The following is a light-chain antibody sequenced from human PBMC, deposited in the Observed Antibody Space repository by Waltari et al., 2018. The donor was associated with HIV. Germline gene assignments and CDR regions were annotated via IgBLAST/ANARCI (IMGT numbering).Light chain of an antibody. CDR2: SNI. CDR3: STWDDSLNEWV. Sequence: QSVLTQPPSASGTPGQRVTISCSGSSSNIGDNPVNWYLQAPGTAPQVLIYSNIQRPSGVPYRFSGSKSGTSVSLAISGLQSEDEADYYCSTWDDSLNEWVFGGGTKLTVL. V-gene: IGLV1-44*01. CDR1: SSNIGDNP. J-gene: IGLJ2*01.